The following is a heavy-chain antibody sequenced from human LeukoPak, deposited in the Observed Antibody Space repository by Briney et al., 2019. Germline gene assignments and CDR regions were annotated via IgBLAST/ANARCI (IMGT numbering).Heavy chain of an antibody. V-gene: IGHV3-23*01. CDR3: ARSIIVGATGAFDV. D-gene: IGHD1-26*01. J-gene: IGHJ3*01. CDR1: GFTFSSYA. Sequence: PGGSLRLSCAASGFTFSSYAMSWVRQAPGKGLEWVSAISGSGGSTYYADSVKGRFTISRDNARSSLFLSMSSLRAEDTAVYYCARSIIVGATGAFDVWGQGTMVTVS. CDR2: ISGSGGST.